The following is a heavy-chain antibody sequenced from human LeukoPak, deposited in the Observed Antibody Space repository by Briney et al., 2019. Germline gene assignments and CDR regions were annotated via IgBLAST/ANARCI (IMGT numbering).Heavy chain of an antibody. Sequence: GGSLRLSCEASGVTFSSYVMSWARQAPGKRPEWVSGISGSGGGTYYADSVKGRFAISRDNSKNTLYLQMNSLRAEDTAVYYCVQEGPRGLAFDICGQGTKVTVSS. CDR2: ISGSGGGT. V-gene: IGHV3-23*01. CDR3: VQEGPRGLAFDI. J-gene: IGHJ3*02. CDR1: GVTFSSYV.